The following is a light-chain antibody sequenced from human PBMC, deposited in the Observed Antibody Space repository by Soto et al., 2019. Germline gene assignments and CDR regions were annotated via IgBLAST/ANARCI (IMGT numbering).Light chain of an antibody. Sequence: QSVLTQPPSVSAAPGQKGTISCSGSSSNTGNNYVSWYQQLPGTAPKVLIYDNNKRPSGIPDRFSGSKSGTSATLGITGLQTGDEAEYYCGAWDDSLSAVVFGGGSKVTVL. CDR3: GAWDDSLSAVV. J-gene: IGLJ3*02. CDR1: SSNTGNNY. V-gene: IGLV1-51*01. CDR2: DNN.